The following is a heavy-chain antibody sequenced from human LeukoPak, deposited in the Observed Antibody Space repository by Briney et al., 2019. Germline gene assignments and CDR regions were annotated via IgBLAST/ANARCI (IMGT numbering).Heavy chain of an antibody. CDR2: INPNSGVT. CDR3: AITCTSGSGDAFDV. D-gene: IGHD2-2*01. CDR1: GYTFIGYY. Sequence: ASVKVSCKASGYTFIGYYIHWVRQAPGQGLEWMGWINPNSGVTNYGQKFQGRVTMTRDTSISTAYMDLSRLRSDDTAVYFCAITCTSGSGDAFDVWGQGTMVAVSS. J-gene: IGHJ3*01. V-gene: IGHV1-2*02.